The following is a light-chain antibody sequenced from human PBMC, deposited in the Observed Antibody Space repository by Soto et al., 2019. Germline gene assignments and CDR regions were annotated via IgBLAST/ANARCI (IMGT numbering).Light chain of an antibody. V-gene: IGKV1-27*01. CDR2: AAS. CDR3: QKYNSALP. Sequence: DIQMTQSPSSLSASVGDRVTITCRASQGISNYLAWYQQKPGKVPKLLIYAASTLQSGVPSRFSGSGSGTGFTLTISSLQPEDVTTYYCQKYNSALPFGGGTKVEIK. CDR1: QGISNY. J-gene: IGKJ4*01.